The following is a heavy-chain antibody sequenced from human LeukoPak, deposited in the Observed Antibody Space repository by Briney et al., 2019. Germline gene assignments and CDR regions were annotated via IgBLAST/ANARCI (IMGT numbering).Heavy chain of an antibody. CDR3: ARDGEYCSSTSCYGY. V-gene: IGHV3-20*04. CDR1: GFTFDDYG. D-gene: IGHD2-2*01. CDR2: INWNGGST. J-gene: IGHJ4*02. Sequence: RSGGSLRLSCAASGFTFDDYGMSWVRQAPGKGLEWVSGINWNGGSTGYADSVKGRFTISRDNAKTSLYLQMNSLRAEDTALYYCARDGEYCSSTSCYGYWGQGTLVTVSS.